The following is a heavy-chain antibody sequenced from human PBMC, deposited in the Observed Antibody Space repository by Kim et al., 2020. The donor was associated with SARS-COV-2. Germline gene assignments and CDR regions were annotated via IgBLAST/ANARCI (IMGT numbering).Heavy chain of an antibody. Sequence: SETLSLTCTVSGDSISSGDYYWSWIRQPPGKGLEWIGYIYYRGRAYYNPSLKSRVTISVDTSKNQFSLKLSSVTAADTAVYYCAREGDRGGFDPWGQGTLVTVSS. V-gene: IGHV4-30-4*01. J-gene: IGHJ5*02. D-gene: IGHD1-26*01. CDR3: AREGDRGGFDP. CDR2: IYYRGRA. CDR1: GDSISSGDYY.